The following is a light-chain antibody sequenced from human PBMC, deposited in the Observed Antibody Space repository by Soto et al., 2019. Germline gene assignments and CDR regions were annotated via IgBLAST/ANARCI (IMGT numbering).Light chain of an antibody. CDR2: GSS. Sequence: EIVKTQSPATLSVSPGERATLSCRASQTVASNLAWYQQKPGQAPRLLIHGSSTRATGVPARFSGSGSGTEFTLTISSLQSEDFAVYYCQQYHNWPPQYTFGQGTKLQI. CDR3: QQYHNWPPQYT. J-gene: IGKJ2*01. V-gene: IGKV3-15*01. CDR1: QTVASN.